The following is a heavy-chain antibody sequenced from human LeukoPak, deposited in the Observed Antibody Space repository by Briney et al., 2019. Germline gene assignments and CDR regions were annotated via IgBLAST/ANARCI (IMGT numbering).Heavy chain of an antibody. CDR2: ISGSGGRT. CDR1: GFTFASYA. V-gene: IGHV3-23*01. CDR3: AKAED. J-gene: IGHJ4*01. Sequence: GGSLRLSCAASGFTFASYAMSWVRQASGEGLEWVSAISGSGGRTYYADSVKGRFTISRDNSKKTLYLQLNSLRADDTAVYYCAKAEDWGHGTLVTVSS.